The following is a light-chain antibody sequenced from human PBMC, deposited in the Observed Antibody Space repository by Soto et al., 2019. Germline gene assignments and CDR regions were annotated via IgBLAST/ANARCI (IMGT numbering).Light chain of an antibody. Sequence: QYALTQPASVSGSPGQSITISCTGTSSDVGGYNYVSWYQQHPGKAPKLMIYDVSNRPSGISNRFSGSKSGNTASLTISGLQAEDEADYYCSSYTGSSTYVFGTGTKVTVL. CDR2: DVS. V-gene: IGLV2-14*01. CDR3: SSYTGSSTYV. J-gene: IGLJ1*01. CDR1: SSDVGGYNY.